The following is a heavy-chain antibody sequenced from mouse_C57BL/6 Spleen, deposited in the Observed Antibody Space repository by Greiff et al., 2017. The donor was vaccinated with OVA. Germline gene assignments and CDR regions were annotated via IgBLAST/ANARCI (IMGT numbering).Heavy chain of an antibody. D-gene: IGHD2-10*01. V-gene: IGHV3-6*01. J-gene: IGHJ1*03. CDR3: SYYGNFYWYCDV. Sequence: EVKLVESGPGLVKPSQSLYLTCYVTGYSITSGYYWNWIRQFPGNKLEWMGYIRSDGSNSYNPSLKNRISITRETSKKQLFLKLKSVTTEDTATYYCSYYGNFYWYCDVWGTGTTGTVSS. CDR1: GYSITSGYY. CDR2: IRSDGSN.